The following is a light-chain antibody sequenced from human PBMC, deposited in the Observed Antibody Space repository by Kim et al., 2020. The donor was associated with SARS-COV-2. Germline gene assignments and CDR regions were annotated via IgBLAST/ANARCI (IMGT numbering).Light chain of an antibody. V-gene: IGLV3-19*01. Sequence: SSELTQDPAVSVALGQTVRITCQGDSLRNYYASWYQQKPGQAPVLVVYGKNNRPSGIPERFSGSSSRNTASLTITGTQAEDEADYYCNSRDSSGVVFGGGTKVTVL. CDR1: SLRNYY. CDR2: GKN. J-gene: IGLJ2*01. CDR3: NSRDSSGVV.